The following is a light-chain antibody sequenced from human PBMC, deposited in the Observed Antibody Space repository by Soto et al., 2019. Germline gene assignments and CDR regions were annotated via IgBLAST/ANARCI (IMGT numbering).Light chain of an antibody. CDR1: SSNIGAGYD. Sequence: QSVLTQPPSVSGAPGQGVTISCTGSSSNIGAGYDVQWYQQLPGTAPKLLIYGNTNRPSGVPDRFSCSKSGTSASLSITRLQPEDEDEYYYQSYDNSLSAHYVFGTGTKVTVL. V-gene: IGLV1-40*01. CDR3: QSYDNSLSAHYV. J-gene: IGLJ1*01. CDR2: GNT.